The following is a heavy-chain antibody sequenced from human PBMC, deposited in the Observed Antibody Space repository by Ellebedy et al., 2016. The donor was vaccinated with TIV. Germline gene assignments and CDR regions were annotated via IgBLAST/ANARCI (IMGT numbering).Heavy chain of an antibody. D-gene: IGHD3-10*01. Sequence: ASVKVSXXASGGTFNNYAFNWVRQAPGQELEWMGGIVPLVGSIKYAEKFQGRVTISADESTTTGYLDFSSLTSEDTAVYYCARKFGGGGAFDSWGQGTMITVSP. CDR3: ARKFGGGGAFDS. J-gene: IGHJ3*02. V-gene: IGHV1-69*13. CDR1: GGTFNNYA. CDR2: IVPLVGSI.